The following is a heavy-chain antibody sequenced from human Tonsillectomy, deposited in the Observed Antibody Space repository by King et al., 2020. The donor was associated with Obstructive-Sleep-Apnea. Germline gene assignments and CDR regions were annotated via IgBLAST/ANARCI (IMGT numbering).Heavy chain of an antibody. CDR3: AKDSRGEILTAYPPPPGMDV. D-gene: IGHD3-9*01. CDR1: GFTFDGYA. J-gene: IGHJ6*02. V-gene: IGHV3-9*01. CDR2: ISWNSGSK. Sequence: VQLVESGGGLVQPGRSLRLSCAASGFTFDGYAMHWVRQVPGKGLEWVSGISWNSGSKGYADSVKGRFTISRDNAKNSLYLQMSSLRAEDTALYYCAKDSRGEILTAYPPPPGMDVWGQGTTVTVSS.